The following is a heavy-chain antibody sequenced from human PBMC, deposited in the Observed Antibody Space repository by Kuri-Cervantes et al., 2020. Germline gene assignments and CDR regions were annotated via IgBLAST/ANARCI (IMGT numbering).Heavy chain of an antibody. CDR2: IYYSGST. V-gene: IGHV4-39*07. J-gene: IGHJ3*02. CDR3: ARAESYYDILTGYFRCCDAFDI. D-gene: IGHD3-9*01. Sequence: ESLKISCTVSGGSISSSSYYWGWIRQPPGKGLEWIGSIYYSGSTYYNPSLKSRVTITVDTSKNQFSLKRSSVTAADTAVYYCARAESYYDILTGYFRCCDAFDIWGQGTMVTVSS. CDR1: GGSISSSSYY.